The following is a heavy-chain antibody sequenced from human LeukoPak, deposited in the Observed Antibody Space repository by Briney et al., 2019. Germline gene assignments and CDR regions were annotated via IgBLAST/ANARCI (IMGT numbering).Heavy chain of an antibody. CDR2: IIGSGGST. Sequence: GGSLRLSCAASGFTFSSYAMSWVRQAPGKGLEWVSSIIGSGGSTYYADSVKGRFTISRDNSKNTLYLQMNSLRAEDTAVYYCAKDRDGYNLWDFDYWGKGNLVRVSS. J-gene: IGHJ4*02. CDR3: AKDRDGYNLWDFDY. CDR1: GFTFSSYA. D-gene: IGHD5-24*01. V-gene: IGHV3-23*01.